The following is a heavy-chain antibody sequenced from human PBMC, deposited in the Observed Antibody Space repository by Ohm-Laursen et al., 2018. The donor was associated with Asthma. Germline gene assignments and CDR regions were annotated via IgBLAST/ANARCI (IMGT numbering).Heavy chain of an antibody. D-gene: IGHD2-15*01. Sequence: TLSLTCTVSGGSISSGGYYWSWIRRHPGKGLEWIGYIYYSGSTYYNPSLKSRVTISVDTSKNQFSLKLSSVTAADTAVYYCARGGTRRGWFDPWGQGTLVTVSS. CDR1: GGSISSGGYY. CDR3: ARGGTRRGWFDP. CDR2: IYYSGST. J-gene: IGHJ5*02. V-gene: IGHV4-31*03.